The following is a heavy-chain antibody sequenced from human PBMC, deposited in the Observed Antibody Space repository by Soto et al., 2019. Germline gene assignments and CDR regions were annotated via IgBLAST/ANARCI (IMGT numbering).Heavy chain of an antibody. Sequence: SETLSLTCTVSGGSISSYYWSWIRQPPGKGLEWIGYIYYSGSTNYNPSLKSRVTISVDTSKNQFSLKLSSVTAADTAVYYCARSYAVTPSNWFDPCGQGTLVTVSS. J-gene: IGHJ5*02. CDR3: ARSYAVTPSNWFDP. V-gene: IGHV4-59*01. CDR1: GGSISSYY. CDR2: IYYSGST. D-gene: IGHD3-16*02.